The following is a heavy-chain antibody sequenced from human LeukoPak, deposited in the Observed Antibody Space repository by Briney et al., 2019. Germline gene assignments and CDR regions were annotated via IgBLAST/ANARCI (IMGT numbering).Heavy chain of an antibody. CDR2: IIPIFGTA. CDR3: ARWAPEQQLVLGAFDI. D-gene: IGHD6-13*01. CDR1: GGTFSCYA. Sequence: SVKVSCKASGGTFSCYAISWVRQAPGQGLEWMGGIIPIFGTANYAQKFQGRVTITADKSTSTAYMELSSLRSEDTAVYYCARWAPEQQLVLGAFDIWGQGTMVTVSS. J-gene: IGHJ3*02. V-gene: IGHV1-69*06.